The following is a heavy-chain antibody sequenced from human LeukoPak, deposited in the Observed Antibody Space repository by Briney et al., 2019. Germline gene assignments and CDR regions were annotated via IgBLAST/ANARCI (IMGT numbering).Heavy chain of an antibody. Sequence: ASVKVSCKASGYTFTGYYMHWVRQAPGQGLEWMGWINPNSGGTNYAQKFQGRVTRTRDTSISTAYMELSRLRSDDTAVYYCARSIAAAGHFDYWGQGTMVTVSS. J-gene: IGHJ4*02. V-gene: IGHV1-2*02. CDR2: INPNSGGT. D-gene: IGHD6-13*01. CDR3: ARSIAAAGHFDY. CDR1: GYTFTGYY.